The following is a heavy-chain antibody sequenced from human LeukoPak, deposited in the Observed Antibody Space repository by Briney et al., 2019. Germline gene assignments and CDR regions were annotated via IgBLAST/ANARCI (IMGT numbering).Heavy chain of an antibody. V-gene: IGHV1-69*13. D-gene: IGHD2-2*02. CDR2: ITPIFGTA. CDR3: ARWAGYCSITNCYTAFDY. J-gene: IGHJ4*02. Sequence: ASVKVSCKASGGTFSNYAINWVRQAPGQGLEWMGGITPIFGTANYAQRFQGRVTITADESTSTAYMELSSLRSEHTAVYYCARWAGYCSITNCYTAFDYWGQGTLVTVSS. CDR1: GGTFSNYA.